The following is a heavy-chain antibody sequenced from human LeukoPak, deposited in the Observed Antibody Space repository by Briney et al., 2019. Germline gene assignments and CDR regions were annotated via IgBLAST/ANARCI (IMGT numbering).Heavy chain of an antibody. Sequence: GGSLRLSCAASGFTFSSYGMHWVRQAPGKGLEWVAVISYDGSNKYYADSVMGRFTISRDNSKNTLYLQMNSLRAEDTAVYYCAKDGGYSGYENWFDPWGQGTLVTVSS. CDR1: GFTFSSYG. CDR3: AKDGGYSGYENWFDP. D-gene: IGHD5-12*01. J-gene: IGHJ5*02. V-gene: IGHV3-30*18. CDR2: ISYDGSNK.